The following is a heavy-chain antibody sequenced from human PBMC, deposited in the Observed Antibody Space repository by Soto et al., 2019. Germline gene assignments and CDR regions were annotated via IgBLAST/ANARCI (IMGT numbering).Heavy chain of an antibody. CDR3: ARDLPAVAGYPHLGPGAAYDWFDP. J-gene: IGHJ5*02. CDR2: IIPIFGTA. CDR1: GGTFSSYA. V-gene: IGHV1-69*13. Sequence: ASVKVSCKASGGTFSSYAISWVRQAPGQGLEWMGGIIPIFGTANYAQKFQGRVTITADESTSTAYMELSSLRSEDTAVYYCARDLPAVAGYPHLGPGAAYDWFDPWGQGTLVTVSS. D-gene: IGHD6-19*01.